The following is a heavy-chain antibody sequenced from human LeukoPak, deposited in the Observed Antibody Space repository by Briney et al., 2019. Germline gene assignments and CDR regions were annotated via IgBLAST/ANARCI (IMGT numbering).Heavy chain of an antibody. D-gene: IGHD4-11*01. CDR1: GYSFTSYW. V-gene: IGHV5-51*01. Sequence: GESLKISCKSSGYSFTSYWIGWVRQMPGKGLEWMGIIYPGDSDTRYSPSFQGQVTISADKSISTAYLQWSSLKASDTAMYYCARGLYSYYPPSDYWGQGTLVTVSS. CDR3: ARGLYSYYPPSDY. J-gene: IGHJ4*02. CDR2: IYPGDSDT.